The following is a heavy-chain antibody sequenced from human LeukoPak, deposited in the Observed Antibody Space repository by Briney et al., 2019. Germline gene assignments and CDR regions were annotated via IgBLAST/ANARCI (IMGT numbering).Heavy chain of an antibody. Sequence: PSETLSLTCTVSGGSISSYYWSWIRQPPGKGLEWIGEIYHSGSTNYNPSLKSRVTISVDKSKNHFSLKLTSVTAADTAVYYCARKGYDYGLFDPWGQGTLVTVSS. CDR3: ARKGYDYGLFDP. V-gene: IGHV4-59*12. CDR2: IYHSGST. CDR1: GGSISSYY. J-gene: IGHJ5*02. D-gene: IGHD5-12*01.